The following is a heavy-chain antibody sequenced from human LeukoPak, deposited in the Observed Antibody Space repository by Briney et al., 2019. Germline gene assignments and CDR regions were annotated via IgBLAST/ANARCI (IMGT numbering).Heavy chain of an antibody. V-gene: IGHV4-4*02. Sequence: PSETLSLTCAVSGVSITSSNWWSWVRQPPGKGLEWIGEIYHSGSTNYNPSLKSRVTISVDTSKNQFSLKLSSVTAADTAVYYCARARVTMIVVAPYYFDYWGQGTLVTVSS. J-gene: IGHJ4*02. D-gene: IGHD3-22*01. CDR1: GVSITSSNW. CDR2: IYHSGST. CDR3: ARARVTMIVVAPYYFDY.